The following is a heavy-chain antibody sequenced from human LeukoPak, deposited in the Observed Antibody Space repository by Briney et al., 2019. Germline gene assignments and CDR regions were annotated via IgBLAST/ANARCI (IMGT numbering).Heavy chain of an antibody. CDR2: INPNSGGT. CDR3: ARDLYRAAGTGQLRY. J-gene: IGHJ4*02. Sequence: ASVTVSCKASGYTFTGYYMHWVRQAPGQGLEWMGRINPNSGGTNYAQKFQGRVTMTRDTSISTAYMELSRLRSDDTAMYYCARDLYRAAGTGQLRYWGQGNLVTVSS. D-gene: IGHD6-13*01. V-gene: IGHV1-2*06. CDR1: GYTFTGYY.